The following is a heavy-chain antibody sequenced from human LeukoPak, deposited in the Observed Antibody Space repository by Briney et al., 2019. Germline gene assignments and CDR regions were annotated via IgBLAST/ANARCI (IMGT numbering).Heavy chain of an antibody. CDR1: GYTFIDYY. D-gene: IGHD6-19*01. CDR3: ARNPDEHWLDESENWYFDL. J-gene: IGHJ2*01. CDR2: INPNRGDT. Sequence: ASVKVSCKAPGYTFIDYYLHWLRQAPGQGLEWMGRINPNRGDTKPAQKFQGRVTMTRDTSISVAYMELSSLQSDDTAVYYCARNPDEHWLDESENWYFDLWGSGTLVTVSS. V-gene: IGHV1-2*06.